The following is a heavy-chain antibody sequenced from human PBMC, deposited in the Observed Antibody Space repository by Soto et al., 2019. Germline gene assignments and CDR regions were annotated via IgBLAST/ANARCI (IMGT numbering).Heavy chain of an antibody. Sequence: ASVKVSCKASGYTFTSYDINWVRQATGQGLEWMGWVNPNSGNTGYAQKFQGRVTMTRNTSISTAYMELSSLRSEDTAVYYCARTQYIVGATYNAFDIWGQGTMVTVSS. CDR3: ARTQYIVGATYNAFDI. CDR2: VNPNSGNT. CDR1: GYTFTSYD. D-gene: IGHD1-26*01. J-gene: IGHJ3*02. V-gene: IGHV1-8*01.